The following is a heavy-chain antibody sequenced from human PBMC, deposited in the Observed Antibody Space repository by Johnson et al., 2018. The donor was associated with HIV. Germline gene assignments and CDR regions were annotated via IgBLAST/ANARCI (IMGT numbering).Heavy chain of an antibody. D-gene: IGHD6-13*01. Sequence: QVQLVESGGGLVQPGGSLRLSCVASGLPLSNYGMHWVRQAPGKGLEWVAFIRYDETNKDYADSVKGRFTISRDNSKNTLYLQMNSLRAEDTAVYYCARDRPIAPFDIWGQGTMVTVSS. CDR3: ARDRPIAPFDI. CDR1: GLPLSNYG. V-gene: IGHV3-30*02. CDR2: IRYDETNK. J-gene: IGHJ3*02.